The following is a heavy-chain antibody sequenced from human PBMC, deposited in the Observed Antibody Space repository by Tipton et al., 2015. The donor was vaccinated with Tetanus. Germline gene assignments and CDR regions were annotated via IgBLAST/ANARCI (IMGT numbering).Heavy chain of an antibody. CDR1: GFTFSGYS. Sequence: SLRLSCAASGFTFSGYSMNWVRQALGKGLEWVSSISSSGSHMYYAESVRGRFSISRDNAKNSLYLQMNSLRADDTALYYCAREGSSGWFDPWGRGTLVTVSS. D-gene: IGHD1-26*01. CDR3: AREGSSGWFDP. J-gene: IGHJ5*02. V-gene: IGHV3-21*06. CDR2: ISSSGSHM.